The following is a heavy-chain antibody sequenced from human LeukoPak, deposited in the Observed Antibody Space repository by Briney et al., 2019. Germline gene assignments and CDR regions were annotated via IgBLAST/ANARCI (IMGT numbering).Heavy chain of an antibody. V-gene: IGHV3-7*03. CDR1: GFIFNSYW. Sequence: GGSLRLSCAASGFIFNSYWMNWLRQAPGKGLEWVANVDQDGSEKYYVGTVKGRFTISRDNAKNSLYLQMNSLRVEDTAVYYCARGWASSRRKAFDIWGQGTMVTVSS. D-gene: IGHD3-16*01. CDR3: ARGWASSRRKAFDI. CDR2: VDQDGSEK. J-gene: IGHJ3*02.